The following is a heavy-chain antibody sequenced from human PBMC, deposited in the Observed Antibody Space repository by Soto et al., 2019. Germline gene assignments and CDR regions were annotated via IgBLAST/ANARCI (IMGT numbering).Heavy chain of an antibody. CDR2: ISGSGGRS. J-gene: IGHJ4*02. D-gene: IGHD3-16*01. Sequence: EVQLLDSGGGLVQPGGSLRLSCAASGFTFSNYAMTWVRQGPGKGLEWVSGISGSGGRSYYADSMKGRFTISRDNSKRTLYLQMNSLRAEDTAVYYCAKAYFVWSSEQPYYFDYWGQGTLVTVSS. V-gene: IGHV3-23*01. CDR1: GFTFSNYA. CDR3: AKAYFVWSSEQPYYFDY.